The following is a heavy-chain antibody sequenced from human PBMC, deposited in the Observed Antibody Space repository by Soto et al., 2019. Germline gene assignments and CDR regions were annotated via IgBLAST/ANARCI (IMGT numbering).Heavy chain of an antibody. CDR1: GGTFSSYT. D-gene: IGHD3-22*01. Sequence: SVKVSCKASGGTFSSYTISWVRQAPGQGLEWMGRIIPILGIANYAQKFQGRVTITADKSTSTAYMELSSLRSEDTAVYYCARVHYDSSGPSSGAFDIWGQGTMVTVS. CDR3: ARVHYDSSGPSSGAFDI. J-gene: IGHJ3*02. V-gene: IGHV1-69*02. CDR2: IIPILGIA.